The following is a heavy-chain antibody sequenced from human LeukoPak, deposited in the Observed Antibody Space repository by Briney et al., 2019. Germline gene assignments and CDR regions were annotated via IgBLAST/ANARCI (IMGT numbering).Heavy chain of an antibody. D-gene: IGHD6-13*01. V-gene: IGHV3-9*01. Sequence: LRLSCAASGFTFDDYAMHWVRQAPGKGLEWVSGISWNSGSIGYADSVKGRFTISRDNAKNSLYLQMNSLRAEDTAVYYCARALLAAAGIRYFDYWGQGTLVTVSS. CDR1: GFTFDDYA. J-gene: IGHJ4*02. CDR2: ISWNSGSI. CDR3: ARALLAAAGIRYFDY.